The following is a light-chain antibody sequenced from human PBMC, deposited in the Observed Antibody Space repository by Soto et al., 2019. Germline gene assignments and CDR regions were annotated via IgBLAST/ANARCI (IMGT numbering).Light chain of an antibody. V-gene: IGKV1-17*03. Sequence: DIQMTQSPSAMSASVGDRVTITCRASQGISNYLAWFQHKPGKVPKRLIYAVSSLQSGVPSRFSGSGSGTEFTLTISSLQPGDFATYYCLRHNSYPYTFGLVTKLEIK. J-gene: IGKJ2*01. CDR2: AVS. CDR1: QGISNY. CDR3: LRHNSYPYT.